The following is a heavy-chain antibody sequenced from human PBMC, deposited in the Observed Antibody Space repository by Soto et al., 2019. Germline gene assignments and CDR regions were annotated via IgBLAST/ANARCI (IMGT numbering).Heavy chain of an antibody. CDR1: GGSISSYY. J-gene: IGHJ5*02. CDR3: ARGGLGYCSSTSCYDPNHNLFDP. V-gene: IGHV4-59*01. Sequence: SETLYLTCTVYGGSISSYYWSWIRQPPGKGLEWIGYIYYSGSTNYNPSLKSRVTISVDTSKNQFSLKLSSVTAADTAVYYCARGGLGYCSSTSCYDPNHNLFDPWGQGTLVTVSS. CDR2: IYYSGST. D-gene: IGHD2-2*01.